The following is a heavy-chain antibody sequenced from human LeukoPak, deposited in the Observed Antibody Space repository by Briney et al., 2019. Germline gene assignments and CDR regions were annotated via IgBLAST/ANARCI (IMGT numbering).Heavy chain of an antibody. CDR2: INPNSGGT. D-gene: IGHD6-13*01. Sequence: GSSVKVSCKASGGTFSSYAISWVRQAPGQGLEWMGWINPNSGGTNYAQKFQGRVTMTRDTSISTAYMELSRLRSDDTAVYYCASGIAANWGQGTLVTVSS. J-gene: IGHJ4*02. CDR3: ASGIAAN. CDR1: GGTFSSYA. V-gene: IGHV1-2*02.